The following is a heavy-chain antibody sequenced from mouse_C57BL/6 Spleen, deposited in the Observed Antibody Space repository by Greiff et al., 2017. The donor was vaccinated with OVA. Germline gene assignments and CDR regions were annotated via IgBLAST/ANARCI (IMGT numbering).Heavy chain of an antibody. V-gene: IGHV14-4*01. CDR3: TTSDPDGYYFAY. CDR2: IDPENGDT. D-gene: IGHD2-3*01. Sequence: DVKLVESGAELVRPGASVKLSCTASGFNIKDDYMHWVKQRPEQGLEWIGWIDPENGDTEYASKFQGKATITADTSSNTAYLQLSSLTSEDTAVYYCTTSDPDGYYFAYWGQGTLVTVSA. J-gene: IGHJ3*01. CDR1: GFNIKDDY.